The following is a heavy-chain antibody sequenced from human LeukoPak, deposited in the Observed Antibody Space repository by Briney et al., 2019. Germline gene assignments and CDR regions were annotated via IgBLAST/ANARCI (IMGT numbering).Heavy chain of an antibody. D-gene: IGHD5-18*01. J-gene: IGHJ3*02. Sequence: SETLSLTCSVSGGSISSYYWSWIRQPPGKGLEWIGYIYYSGSTNYNPSLRSRVTISVDMSKNQFSLKLNSVTAADTAVYYCARDQGYSYGFGAFDIWGRGTMVTVSS. V-gene: IGHV4-59*01. CDR3: ARDQGYSYGFGAFDI. CDR1: GGSISSYY. CDR2: IYYSGST.